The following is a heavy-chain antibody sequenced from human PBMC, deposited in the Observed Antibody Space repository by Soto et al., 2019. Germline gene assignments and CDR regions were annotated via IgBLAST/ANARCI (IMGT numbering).Heavy chain of an antibody. J-gene: IGHJ4*02. V-gene: IGHV3-23*01. CDR1: GFTFSSYA. D-gene: IGHD3-22*01. CDR2: ISGSGGST. Sequence: HPGGSLRLSCAASGFTFSSYAMSWVRQAPGKGLEWVSAISGSGGSTYYADSVKGRFTISRDNSKNTLYLQMNSLRAEDTAVYYCAKDLGDSSGYMGPHFGYWGQGTLVTVSS. CDR3: AKDLGDSSGYMGPHFGY.